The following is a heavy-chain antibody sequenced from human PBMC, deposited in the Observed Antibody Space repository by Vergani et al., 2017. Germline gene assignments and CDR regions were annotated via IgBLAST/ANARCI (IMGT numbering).Heavy chain of an antibody. J-gene: IGHJ6*02. CDR1: GGSISSYY. D-gene: IGHD4-17*01. CDR2: IYYSGST. Sequence: QVQLQESGPGLVKPSETLSLTCTVSGGSISSYYWSWIRQPPGKGLEWIGYIYYSGSTNYNPSLKSRGTISVDTSKNQFSLKLSSVTAADTAVYYCARVDYGAYYYYYGMDVWGQGTTVTVSS. CDR3: ARVDYGAYYYYYGMDV. V-gene: IGHV4-59*01.